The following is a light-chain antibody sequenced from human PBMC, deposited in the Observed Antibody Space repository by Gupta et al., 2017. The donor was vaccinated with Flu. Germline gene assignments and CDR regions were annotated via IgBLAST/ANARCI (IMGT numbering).Light chain of an antibody. CDR1: QDVSSW. Sequence: DIQMTPSPSSVYASVGDRVSITCRASQDVSSWLVWYQQKPGKAPKLLIQGASTLQSGVPARFSGSGSGTDFTLTISSLQAEDFATYYCQQTNSFPLTFGGGTKVEIK. CDR3: QQTNSFPLT. J-gene: IGKJ4*01. CDR2: GAS. V-gene: IGKV1-12*01.